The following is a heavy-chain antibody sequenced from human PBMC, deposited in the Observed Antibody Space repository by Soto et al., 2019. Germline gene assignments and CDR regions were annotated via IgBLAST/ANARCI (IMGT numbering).Heavy chain of an antibody. J-gene: IGHJ3*02. CDR1: GGSFSGYY. Sequence: QVQLQQWGAGLLKPSETLSLTCAVYGGSFSGYYWSWIRQPPGKGLEWIGEINHSGSTNYNPSLKSRFTISVDTSKNQFSLKLSSVTAADTAVYYCARVKKKNSGYREKDAFDIWGQGTMVTVSS. CDR2: INHSGST. V-gene: IGHV4-34*01. D-gene: IGHD5-12*01. CDR3: ARVKKKNSGYREKDAFDI.